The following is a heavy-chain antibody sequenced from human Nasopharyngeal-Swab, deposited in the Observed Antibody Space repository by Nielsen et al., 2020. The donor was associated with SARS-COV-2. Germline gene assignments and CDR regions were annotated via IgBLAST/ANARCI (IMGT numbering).Heavy chain of an antibody. CDR2: IYYSGST. J-gene: IGHJ4*02. CDR1: GGSISNYH. V-gene: IGHV4-59*08. CDR3: ARRGEGYGDYLDY. D-gene: IGHD4-17*01. Sequence: SETLSLTCSVSGGSISNYHWYWIRQPPGKGLEWIGYIYYSGSTNYNPSLKSRVTISVDTSKNQFSLKLSSVTAADTAVYYCARRGEGYGDYLDYWGQGTLVTVSS.